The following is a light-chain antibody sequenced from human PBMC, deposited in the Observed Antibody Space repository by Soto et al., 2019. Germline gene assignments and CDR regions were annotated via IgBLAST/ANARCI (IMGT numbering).Light chain of an antibody. CDR2: GTS. CDR3: QQYYSYPIT. CDR1: QGISSD. J-gene: IGKJ5*01. Sequence: AIRMTQSPSSLSASTGDRVTITCRASQGISSDLAWYQQKPGKAPKVLIYGTSALQSGVPSRSRGSGSGTDFTLTINSLQSEDFATYYCQQYYSYPITFGQGTRLEIK. V-gene: IGKV1-8*01.